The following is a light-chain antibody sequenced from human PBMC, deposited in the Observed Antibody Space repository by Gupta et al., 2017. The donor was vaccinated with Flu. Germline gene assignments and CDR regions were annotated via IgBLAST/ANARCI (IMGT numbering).Light chain of an antibody. Sequence: KVTISCSGSSSNIEHNYVSWYQQLPGTAPKLLIYENSKRPSGIPDRFSGSKSDTSATLGITGLQTGDEADYYCGTWDSSLSAWVFGGGTKLTVL. CDR2: ENS. J-gene: IGLJ3*02. CDR1: SSNIEHNY. V-gene: IGLV1-51*01. CDR3: GTWDSSLSAWV.